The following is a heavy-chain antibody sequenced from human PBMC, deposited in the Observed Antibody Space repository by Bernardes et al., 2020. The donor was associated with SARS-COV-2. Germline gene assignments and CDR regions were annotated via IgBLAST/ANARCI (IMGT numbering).Heavy chain of an antibody. CDR2: LNPNSGNT. Sequence: ASVKVSCKASAYSYTSYDLTWVRQATGQGLEWMGWLNPNSGNTGYAQKFQGRVTMTRNTSISTAYMELSSLRSEDTAVYYCAIRGNMVRGVIRNYYGMDVWGQGTTVTVSS. CDR1: AYSYTSYD. D-gene: IGHD3-10*01. J-gene: IGHJ6*02. CDR3: AIRGNMVRGVIRNYYGMDV. V-gene: IGHV1-8*01.